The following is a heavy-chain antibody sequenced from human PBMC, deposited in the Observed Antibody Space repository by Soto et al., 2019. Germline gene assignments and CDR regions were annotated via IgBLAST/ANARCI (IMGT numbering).Heavy chain of an antibody. CDR2: ISKDGRNT. CDR1: GFTLSIYA. V-gene: IGHV3-30*04. J-gene: IGHJ5*02. Sequence: QVQLVESGGGVVQPGRSLRLSCAASGFTLSIYAMQWVRQAPGKGLDWVAVISKDGRNTYYADSVKGRFTISRDNSKNTLFLQMNSLRVEDTAVYYCARVTKEKWLVKWFDPWGQGTLVTVSS. CDR3: ARVTKEKWLVKWFDP. D-gene: IGHD6-19*01.